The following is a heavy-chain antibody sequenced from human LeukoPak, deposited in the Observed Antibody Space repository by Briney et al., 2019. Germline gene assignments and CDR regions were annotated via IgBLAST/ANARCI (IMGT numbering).Heavy chain of an antibody. CDR2: IQRTSEGGTT. V-gene: IGHV3-15*01. CDR3: TTEDYVWGSYRYIAA. J-gene: IGHJ5*02. Sequence: GGSLRLSCAASGLDFNKAWMSWVRQVPGKGLEWVGRIQRTSEGGTTDYAALVKGRFTISRDDSKNTLYLQMNSLKTEDTAVYYCTTEDYVWGSYRYIAAWGQGTLVTVSS. D-gene: IGHD3-16*02. CDR1: GLDFNKAW.